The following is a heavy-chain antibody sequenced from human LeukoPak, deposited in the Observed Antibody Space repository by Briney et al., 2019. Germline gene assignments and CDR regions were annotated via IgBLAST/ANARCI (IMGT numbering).Heavy chain of an antibody. D-gene: IGHD6-6*01. J-gene: IGHJ5*02. CDR1: GGSISSSSYY. V-gene: IGHV4-39*01. CDR3: ARGIAARPINWFDP. CDR2: IYYSGST. Sequence: SETLSLTCTVSGGSISSSSYYWGWIRQPPGKGLEWIGSIYYSGSTYYNPPLKSRVTISVDTSKNQFSLKLSSVTAADTAVYYRARGIAARPINWFDPWGQGTLVTVSS.